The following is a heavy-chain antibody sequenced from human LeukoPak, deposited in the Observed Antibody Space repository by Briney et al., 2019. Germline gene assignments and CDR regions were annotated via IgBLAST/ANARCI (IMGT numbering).Heavy chain of an antibody. Sequence: GGSLRLSCAASGFTFSSYSMNWVRQAPGKGLEWVSSISSSSSYIYYADSVKGRFTISRDNAKNSLYLQMNSLRAEDTAVYYCARDRGVGYSGYDSGHYYYYMDVWGKGTTVTISS. V-gene: IGHV3-21*01. D-gene: IGHD5-12*01. CDR1: GFTFSSYS. CDR2: ISSSSSYI. CDR3: ARDRGVGYSGYDSGHYYYYMDV. J-gene: IGHJ6*03.